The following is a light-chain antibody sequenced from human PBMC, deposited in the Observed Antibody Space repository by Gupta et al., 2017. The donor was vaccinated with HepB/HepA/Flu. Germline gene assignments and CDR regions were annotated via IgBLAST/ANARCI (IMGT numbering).Light chain of an antibody. CDR3: QQYAYSPRT. J-gene: IGKJ2*01. CDR2: HAS. CDR1: QSVTSNY. Sequence: EIVLTQSPGTLSMSPGKGATLSCRASQSVTSNYIAWYQQKPGQAPRLLIYHASIRATGIPDRFSGYGSGTGFTLTISRLEPEDFAIYYCQQYAYSPRTFGQGTKLEIK. V-gene: IGKV3-20*01.